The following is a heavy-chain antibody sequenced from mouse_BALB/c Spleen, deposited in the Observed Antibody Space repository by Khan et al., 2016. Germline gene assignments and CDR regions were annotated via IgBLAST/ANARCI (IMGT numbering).Heavy chain of an antibody. CDR3: TRSGYYGCLGY. CDR1: GDSITSGY. J-gene: IGHJ2*01. V-gene: IGHV3-8*02. CDR2: ISYSGSN. D-gene: IGHD1-2*01. Sequence: MQLEESGPSLVKPSQTLSLTCSVTGDSITSGYWNWIRKFPGNKLEYMGYISYSGSNYYNPSLKSRISITLDTAKSQYYLHLNSVTTEDTATYYCTRSGYYGCLGYWGQGTTLTVSS.